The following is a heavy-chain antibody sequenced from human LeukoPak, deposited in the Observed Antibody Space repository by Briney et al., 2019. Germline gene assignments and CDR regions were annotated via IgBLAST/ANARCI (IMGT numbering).Heavy chain of an antibody. CDR2: INHSGST. Sequence: SETLSLTCAVYGGSFSGYYWSWIRQPPGKGLEWIGEINHSGSTNYNPSLKSRVTISVDTSKNQFSLKLSSVTAADTAVYYCASGYGSGSPRSWGQGTLVTVSS. D-gene: IGHD3-10*01. J-gene: IGHJ4*02. CDR3: ASGYGSGSPRS. CDR1: GGSFSGYY. V-gene: IGHV4-34*01.